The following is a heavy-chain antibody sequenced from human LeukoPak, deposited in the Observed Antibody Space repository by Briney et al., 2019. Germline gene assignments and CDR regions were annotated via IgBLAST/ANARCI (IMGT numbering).Heavy chain of an antibody. CDR2: IRYDGSNK. D-gene: IGHD7-27*01. V-gene: IGHV3-30*02. CDR1: GFTFSSYG. CDR3: VNVELGNGYFDY. Sequence: GGSLRLSCAASGFTFSSYGMHWVRQAPGKGLEWVAFIRYDGSNKYYADSVKGRFTNSRDNSKNTLYLQMNSLRAGDTAVYYCVNVELGNGYFDYWGQGTLVTVSS. J-gene: IGHJ4*02.